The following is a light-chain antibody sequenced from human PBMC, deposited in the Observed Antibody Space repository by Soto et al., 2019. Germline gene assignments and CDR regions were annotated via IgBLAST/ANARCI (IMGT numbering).Light chain of an antibody. J-gene: IGKJ1*01. CDR2: LGS. CDR1: QSLLHTDGYNY. CDR3: MQALQTPPT. Sequence: DTVMTQSPLSLPVTPGEPASISCWSSQSLLHTDGYNYLDWYLQKPGQSPQLLIYLGSYRASGVPDRFSGSGSRTDFTLKIIRVEAEDVGVYYCMQALQTPPTFGQGTKLEI. V-gene: IGKV2-28*01.